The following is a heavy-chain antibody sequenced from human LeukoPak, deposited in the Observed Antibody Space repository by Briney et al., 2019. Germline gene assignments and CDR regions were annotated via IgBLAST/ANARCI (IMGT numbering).Heavy chain of an antibody. V-gene: IGHV4-61*08. Sequence: PSETLSLTCTVSGGSISSGDYYWSWIRQPPGKGLEWIGYIYYSGSINYNPSLKSRVTISVDTSKNQFSLKLSSVTAADTAVYYCASTAMAAFDYWGQGTLVTVSS. CDR2: IYYSGSI. CDR3: ASTAMAAFDY. J-gene: IGHJ4*02. D-gene: IGHD5-18*01. CDR1: GGSISSGDYY.